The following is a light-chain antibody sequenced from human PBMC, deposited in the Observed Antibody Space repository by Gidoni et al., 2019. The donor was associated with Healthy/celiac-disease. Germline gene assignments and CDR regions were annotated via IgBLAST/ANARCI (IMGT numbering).Light chain of an antibody. CDR3: QQRSNWPPGT. V-gene: IGKV3-11*01. CDR1: QSGSSY. Sequence: EFVLTQSPATLSLSAWETATLPCRASQSGSSYLAWYQQKPGQAPRLLIYDASNRATGIPPRFSVSGSCTDIALTISSIEPEDFAVYYCQQRSNWPPGTFXQXTKVEIK. J-gene: IGKJ1*01. CDR2: DAS.